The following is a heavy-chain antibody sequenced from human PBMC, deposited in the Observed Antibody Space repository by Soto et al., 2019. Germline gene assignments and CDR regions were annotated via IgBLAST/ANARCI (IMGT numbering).Heavy chain of an antibody. Sequence: QVQLEESGPGLVKPSGTLSLTCAVSGASISTSNWWNWVRQSPEKGLEWIGQILHSGSTNYNPSLKTRVTISVDKSKNQFSLRLTSGTAADTALYFCARSDYGDSNSQFFDYWGQGALVTVSS. CDR3: ARSDYGDSNSQFFDY. J-gene: IGHJ4*02. CDR2: ILHSGST. V-gene: IGHV4-4*02. CDR1: GASISTSNW. D-gene: IGHD4-17*01.